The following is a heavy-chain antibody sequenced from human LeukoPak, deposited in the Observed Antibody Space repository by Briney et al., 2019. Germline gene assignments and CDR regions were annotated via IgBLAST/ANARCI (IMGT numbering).Heavy chain of an antibody. V-gene: IGHV3-21*01. J-gene: IGHJ6*02. CDR3: ARDGEVVPAASAVYYYYGMDV. D-gene: IGHD2-2*01. CDR2: ISSSSSYI. CDR1: GFNVGDHA. Sequence: PGRSLRLSCTGLGFNVGDHAMNWVRQAPGKGLEWVSSISSSSSYIYYADSVKGRFTISRDNAKNSLYLQMNSLRAEDTAVYYCARDGEVVPAASAVYYYYGMDVWGQGTTVTVSS.